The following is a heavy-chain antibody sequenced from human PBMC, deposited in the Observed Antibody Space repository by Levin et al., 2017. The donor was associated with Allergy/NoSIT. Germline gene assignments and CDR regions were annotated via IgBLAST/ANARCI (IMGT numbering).Heavy chain of an antibody. CDR3: ANDVAVAEEGNFDY. CDR2: ISSSGSST. J-gene: IGHJ4*02. Sequence: GESLKISCAASGFTFSSYAMSWVRQAPGKGLEWVSAISSSGSSTYYADSVKGRFTISRDNSKNTLYLQMNSLRAEDTAIYYCANDVAVAEEGNFDYWGQGTLVIVSS. V-gene: IGHV3-23*01. D-gene: IGHD6-19*01. CDR1: GFTFSSYA.